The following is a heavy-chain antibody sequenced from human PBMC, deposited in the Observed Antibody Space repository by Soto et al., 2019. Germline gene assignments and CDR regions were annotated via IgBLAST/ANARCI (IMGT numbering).Heavy chain of an antibody. CDR2: ISAYNGNT. D-gene: IGHD5-12*01. J-gene: IGHJ4*02. CDR3: ARLSFGGDVDIVATVDY. Sequence: ASVKVSCKASGYTFTSYGISWVRQAPGQGLEWMGWISAYNGNTNYAQKLQGRVTMTTDTSTSTAYMELRSLRSDDTAVYYCARLSFGGDVDIVATVDYWGQGTLVTVSS. CDR1: GYTFTSYG. V-gene: IGHV1-18*01.